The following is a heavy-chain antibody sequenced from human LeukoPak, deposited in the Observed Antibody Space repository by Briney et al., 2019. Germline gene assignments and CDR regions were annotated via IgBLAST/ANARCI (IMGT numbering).Heavy chain of an antibody. CDR2: IKQDRSEK. CDR3: ARVMEQQLALDY. Sequence: GGSLRLFCAASGFTFSSYCMSWVRQAPGKGLEWVANIKQDRSEKYYVDSVKGRFTISRDNTKNSMYLQMNSLRAEDTAVYYCARVMEQQLALDYWGQGTLVTVSS. D-gene: IGHD6-13*01. CDR1: GFTFSSYC. J-gene: IGHJ4*02. V-gene: IGHV3-7*01.